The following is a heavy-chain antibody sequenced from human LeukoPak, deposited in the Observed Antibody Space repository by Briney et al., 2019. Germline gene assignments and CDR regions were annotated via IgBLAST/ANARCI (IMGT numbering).Heavy chain of an antibody. J-gene: IGHJ4*02. CDR1: GFTFSSYS. CDR2: ISSSSSYI. D-gene: IGHD2-21*01. CDR3: ARDPDAPYLDPYCGGECYSDYFDY. V-gene: IGHV3-21*01. Sequence: GGSLRLSCAASGFTFSSYSMNWVRQAPGKGLEWVSSISSSSSYICYADSVKGRFTISRDNAKNSLYLQMNSLRAEDTAVYYCARDPDAPYLDPYCGGECYSDYFDYWGQGTLVTVSS.